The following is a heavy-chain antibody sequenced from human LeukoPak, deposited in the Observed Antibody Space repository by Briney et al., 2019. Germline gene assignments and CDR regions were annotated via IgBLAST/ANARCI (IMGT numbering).Heavy chain of an antibody. V-gene: IGHV3-23*01. Sequence: GGSLRLSCAASGFTFSSYAMSWVRQAPGKGLEWVSAISGSGGSTYYADSVKGRFTISRDNSKNTLYLQMNSLRAEDTAVYYCAKVEVGATRYYYYYGMDVWGQGTTVTVSS. CDR1: GFTFSSYA. CDR3: AKVEVGATRYYYYYGMDV. J-gene: IGHJ6*02. CDR2: ISGSGGST. D-gene: IGHD1-26*01.